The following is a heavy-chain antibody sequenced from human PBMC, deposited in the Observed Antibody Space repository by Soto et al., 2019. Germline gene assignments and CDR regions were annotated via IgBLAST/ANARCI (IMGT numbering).Heavy chain of an antibody. Sequence: SETLSLTCIVSGGSISSGDYYWSWIRRHPGKGLEWIGYIYYSGSAYYNPSLKSRVTISVDTSKSQFSLKLTFVTAADTAVYFCARQGSNSSRRLSWFDPWGQGTLVTVSS. CDR2: IYYSGSA. V-gene: IGHV4-30-4*08. CDR1: GGSISSGDYY. J-gene: IGHJ5*02. CDR3: ARQGSNSSRRLSWFDP. D-gene: IGHD3-16*01.